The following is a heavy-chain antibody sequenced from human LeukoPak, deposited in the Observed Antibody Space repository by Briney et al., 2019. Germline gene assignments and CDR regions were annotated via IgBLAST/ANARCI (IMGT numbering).Heavy chain of an antibody. CDR2: IWYDGSNK. D-gene: IGHD3-3*01. Sequence: GGSLRLSCAASGFTFSSYGMHWVRQAPGKGLEWVAVIWYDGSNKYYADSVKGRFTISRDNSKNTLYLQMNSLRAEDTAVYYCARNYDFWSGHYGAFDIWGQGTMATVSS. J-gene: IGHJ3*02. CDR3: ARNYDFWSGHYGAFDI. V-gene: IGHV3-33*01. CDR1: GFTFSSYG.